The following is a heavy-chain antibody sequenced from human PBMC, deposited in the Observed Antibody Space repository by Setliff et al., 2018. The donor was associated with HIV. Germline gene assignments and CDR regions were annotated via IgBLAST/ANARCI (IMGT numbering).Heavy chain of an antibody. J-gene: IGHJ4*02. D-gene: IGHD2-2*03. V-gene: IGHV3-30*01. CDR2: ISSDGSDK. CDR1: GFAFRNYI. CDR3: SRHLGYCSTTNSC. Sequence: GGSLRLSCAASGFAFRNYIFHWVRQAPGKGLEWVAIISSDGSDKNYADSVKGRFTVSRDNSKNTLYLQMNSLRGEVTAVYYCSRHLGYCSTTNSCWGQGTPVTVSS.